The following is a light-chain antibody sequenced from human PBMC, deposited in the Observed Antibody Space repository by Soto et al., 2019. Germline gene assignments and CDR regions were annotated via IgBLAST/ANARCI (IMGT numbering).Light chain of an antibody. CDR1: QSVSSN. CDR3: QQDNNWRPLT. V-gene: IGKV3-15*01. J-gene: IGKJ4*01. Sequence: EIVMTQSPATLSVSPGERATLSCRASQSVSSNLAWYQQKPGQAPRLLIYGASTRATGIPARFSGSGPGTAFTLTTSSLQPEDFAVYYCQQDNNWRPLTLGGGNKVEIK. CDR2: GAS.